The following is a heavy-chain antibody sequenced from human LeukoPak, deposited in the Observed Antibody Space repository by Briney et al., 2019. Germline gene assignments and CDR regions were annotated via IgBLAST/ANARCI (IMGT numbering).Heavy chain of an antibody. J-gene: IGHJ4*02. CDR3: ASYGSGSYYKQFDY. V-gene: IGHV4-59*08. D-gene: IGHD3-10*01. CDR1: GGSISSYY. Sequence: ASETLSLTCTVSGGSISSYYWSWIRQPPGKGLEWIGYIYYSGSTNYNPSLKSRVTISVDTSKNQFSLKLSSVTAADTAVYYCASYGSGSYYKQFDYWGQGTLVTVSS. CDR2: IYYSGST.